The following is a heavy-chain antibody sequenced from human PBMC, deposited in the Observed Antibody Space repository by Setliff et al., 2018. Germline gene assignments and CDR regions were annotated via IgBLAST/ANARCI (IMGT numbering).Heavy chain of an antibody. CDR2: ISGSGAI. CDR3: AKDTGYYFDY. J-gene: IGHJ4*02. D-gene: IGHD4-4*01. CDR1: GFTFSNYA. V-gene: IGHV3-23*01. Sequence: GGSLRLSCAASGFTFSNYAMSWVRQAPGKGLEWVSAISGSGAISYADSVKGRFTVSRDNSKNTLYLQMNSLRGEYTAVYYCAKDTGYYFDYWGQGTLVTV.